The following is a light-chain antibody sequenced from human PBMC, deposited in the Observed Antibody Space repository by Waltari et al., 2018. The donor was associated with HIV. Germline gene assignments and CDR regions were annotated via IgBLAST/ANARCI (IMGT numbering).Light chain of an antibody. Sequence: QSALPQPASVSGSPGQSITIPCPGTSSDVGGYHSVSWYQLHPGKAPKPMIYAVSNRPSGVSNRFSGSKSDNTASLTISGLQAEDEADYYCSSYTSTSTVYVFGTGTEVTVL. CDR3: SSYTSTSTVYV. V-gene: IGLV2-14*03. J-gene: IGLJ1*01. CDR1: SSDVGGYHS. CDR2: AVS.